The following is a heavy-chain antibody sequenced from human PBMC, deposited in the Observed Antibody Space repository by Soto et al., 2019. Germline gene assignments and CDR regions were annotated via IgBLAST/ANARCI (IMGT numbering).Heavy chain of an antibody. CDR2: IDPSGST. V-gene: IGHV4-4*02. CDR1: GGSISSSNW. D-gene: IGHD6-19*01. CDR3: AGAVAAPWYYGDY. Sequence: QVQLQESGPGLVKPSGPLSLTCAVSGGSISSSNWWRWVRQPPGKGLEWIGEIDPSGSTNYNPSLKSRAIISIDKSRSQCFLQLSSVTAADTAVYYCAGAVAAPWYYGDYCGQGTLVTVSS. J-gene: IGHJ4*02.